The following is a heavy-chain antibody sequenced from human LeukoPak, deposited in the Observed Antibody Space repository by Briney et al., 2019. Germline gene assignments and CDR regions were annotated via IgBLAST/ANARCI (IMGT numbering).Heavy chain of an antibody. CDR3: ARDPQDSSSSDAFDI. V-gene: IGHV4-61*01. CDR1: GGSVSSGSYH. J-gene: IGHJ3*02. D-gene: IGHD6-13*01. CDR2: IYYSGSI. Sequence: SETLSLTCTVSGGSVSSGSYHWRWIRQPPGKGVEWIGYIYYSGSINYNPSLMSRVTISVDTSKNQFSLKVSSVAAADTAVYFCARDPQDSSSSDAFDIWGQGTMVTVSS.